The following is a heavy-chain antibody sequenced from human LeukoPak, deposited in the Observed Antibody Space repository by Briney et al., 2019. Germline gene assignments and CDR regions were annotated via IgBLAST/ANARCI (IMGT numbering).Heavy chain of an antibody. Sequence: GRSLRLSRAASGFTFSSYAMHWVRQAPGKGLEWVAVISYDGSNKYYADSVKGRFTISRDNSKNTLYLQMYSLRAEDTAVYYCAKVVTLRNGAFDIWGQGTMVTVSS. J-gene: IGHJ3*02. CDR1: GFTFSSYA. D-gene: IGHD2-21*02. CDR3: AKVVTLRNGAFDI. CDR2: ISYDGSNK. V-gene: IGHV3-30-3*01.